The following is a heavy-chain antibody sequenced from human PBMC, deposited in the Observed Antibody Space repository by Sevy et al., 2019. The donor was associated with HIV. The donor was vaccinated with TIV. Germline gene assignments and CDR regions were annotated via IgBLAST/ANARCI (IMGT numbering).Heavy chain of an antibody. J-gene: IGHJ3*02. CDR2: IIPIFGTA. Sequence: ASVKVSCKASGGTFSSYAISWVRQAPGQGLEWMGGIIPIFGTANYAQKFQGRVTITADESTSTAYMELSSLRSEDTALYYCARKGFGDYYDSSGYYDAFDIWGQGTMVTVSS. CDR1: GGTFSSYA. CDR3: ARKGFGDYYDSSGYYDAFDI. V-gene: IGHV1-69*13. D-gene: IGHD3-22*01.